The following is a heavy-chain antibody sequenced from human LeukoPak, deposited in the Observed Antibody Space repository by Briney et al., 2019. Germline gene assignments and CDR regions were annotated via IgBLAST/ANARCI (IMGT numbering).Heavy chain of an antibody. J-gene: IGHJ5*02. CDR2: INPQSGDT. D-gene: IGHD2-8*01. Sequence: GASVKVSCKASVYTFTDYHMHWVRQAPGQGFEWMGWINPQSGDTRYAQNLQGRVTMTRDTSISTAYMDLSSLRSDDTAVYYCARELQLDDCTRINCYQPMVDPWGQGTLVTVSS. V-gene: IGHV1-2*02. CDR3: ARELQLDDCTRINCYQPMVDP. CDR1: VYTFTDYH.